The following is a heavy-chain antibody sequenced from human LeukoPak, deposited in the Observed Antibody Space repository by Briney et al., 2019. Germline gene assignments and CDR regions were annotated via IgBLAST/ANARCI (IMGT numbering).Heavy chain of an antibody. Sequence: GGSLRLSCAASGFTFDDYAMHWVRQAPGKGLEWVSGISWNSGSIGYADSVKGRFTISRDNAKNSLYLQMNSLRAEDTALYYCAKTRSYSSSWYDDAFDIWGQGTMVTVSS. CDR2: ISWNSGSI. CDR3: AKTRSYSSSWYDDAFDI. D-gene: IGHD6-13*01. CDR1: GFTFDDYA. J-gene: IGHJ3*02. V-gene: IGHV3-9*01.